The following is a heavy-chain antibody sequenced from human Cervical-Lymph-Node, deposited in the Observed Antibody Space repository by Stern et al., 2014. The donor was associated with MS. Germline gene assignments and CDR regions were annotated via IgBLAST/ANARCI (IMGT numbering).Heavy chain of an antibody. CDR1: GFALSTSGMC. CDR3: ARIKFGDYDYGMDV. D-gene: IGHD3-16*01. V-gene: IGHV2-70*01. Sequence: QVTLKESGPALVKPTQTLTLTCTFSGFALSTSGMCVSWIRQPPGKALEWLAPIDWDDDRYYSPSLKTRLTISKDTSKNQVVLTMTDMDPVDTATYYCARIKFGDYDYGMDVWGQGTTVTVSS. CDR2: IDWDDDR. J-gene: IGHJ6*02.